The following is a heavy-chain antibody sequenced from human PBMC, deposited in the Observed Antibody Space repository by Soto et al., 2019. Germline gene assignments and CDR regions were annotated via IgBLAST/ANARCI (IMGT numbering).Heavy chain of an antibody. CDR2: IWYDGSNK. J-gene: IGHJ6*03. D-gene: IGHD3-16*02. V-gene: IGHV3-33*01. CDR1: GFTFSSYG. CDR3: AREVDGHYIWGSYREVYYMDV. Sequence: HPGGSLRLSCAASGFTFSSYGMHWVRQAPGKGLEWVAVIWYDGSNKYYADSVKGRFTISRDNSKNTLYLQMNSLRAEDTAVYYCAREVDGHYIWGSYREVYYMDVWGKGTTVTVSS.